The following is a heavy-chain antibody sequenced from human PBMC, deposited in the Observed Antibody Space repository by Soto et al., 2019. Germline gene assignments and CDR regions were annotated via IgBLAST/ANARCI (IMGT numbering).Heavy chain of an antibody. D-gene: IGHD3-22*01. J-gene: IGHJ6*02. Sequence: GGSLRLSCAASGFTFSSYGMHWVRQAPGKGLEWVAVIWYDGSNKYYADSVKGRLTTSRDNSKNTLYLQMNSLRAEDTAVYYCAGNYDIVIRRGMDVWGQGTTVTVSS. CDR3: AGNYDIVIRRGMDV. V-gene: IGHV3-33*01. CDR1: GFTFSSYG. CDR2: IWYDGSNK.